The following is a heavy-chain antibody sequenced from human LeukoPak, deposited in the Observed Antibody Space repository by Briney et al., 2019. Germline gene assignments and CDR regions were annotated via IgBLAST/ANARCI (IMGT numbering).Heavy chain of an antibody. CDR3: AKDSSADDSSGYSYYFDY. J-gene: IGHJ4*02. D-gene: IGHD3-22*01. V-gene: IGHV3-7*01. CDR1: GLTLSGQW. CDR2: IKHDGSEK. Sequence: GGSLRLSCAASGLTLSGQWMNWVRQAPGQGLEWVANIKHDGSEKYYVDSVKGRFTISRDNSKNTLYLQMNSLRAEDTAVYYCAKDSSADDSSGYSYYFDYWGQGTLVTVSS.